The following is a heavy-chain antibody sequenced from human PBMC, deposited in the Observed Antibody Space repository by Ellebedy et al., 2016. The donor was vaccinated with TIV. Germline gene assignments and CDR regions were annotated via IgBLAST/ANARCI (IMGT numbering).Heavy chain of an antibody. CDR1: GFTFSSYA. Sequence: GESLKISXAASGFTFSSYAMSWVRQAPGKGLEWVSAISGSGGSTYYADSVKGRFTISRDISKNTLYLQMNSLRAEDTAVYYCAKERYSGYDTYYFDYWGQGTLVTVSS. CDR2: ISGSGGST. J-gene: IGHJ4*02. D-gene: IGHD5-12*01. CDR3: AKERYSGYDTYYFDY. V-gene: IGHV3-23*01.